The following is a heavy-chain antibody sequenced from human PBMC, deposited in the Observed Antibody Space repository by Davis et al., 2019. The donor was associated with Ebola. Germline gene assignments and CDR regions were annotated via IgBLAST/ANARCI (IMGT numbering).Heavy chain of an antibody. CDR1: GGSFSGYY. D-gene: IGHD4-17*01. V-gene: IGHV4-34*01. J-gene: IGHJ4*02. CDR2: IYYSGTT. CDR3: TRHAPSVTTTVAGNVDY. Sequence: PSETLSLTCAVYGGSFSGYYWGWIRQPPGKGLEWVGGIYYSGTTYYNPSLKSRVTISVDTSKNQFSLRLSSVTASDTAIYYCTRHAPSVTTTVAGNVDYWGQGTLVTVSS.